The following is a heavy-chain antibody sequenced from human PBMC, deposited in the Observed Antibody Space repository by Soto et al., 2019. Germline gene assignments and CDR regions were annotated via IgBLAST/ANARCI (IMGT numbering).Heavy chain of an antibody. J-gene: IGHJ4*02. Sequence: GGSLRLTCAASGFTFSSYWMHWVRQAPGKGLVWVSYIYSDGSGTSYADSVKGRFTISRDNAKNTLYLQMNSLRAEDTAVYYCARATAEYYLDCWGQGTLVTVSS. V-gene: IGHV3-74*01. CDR2: IYSDGSGT. D-gene: IGHD2-8*01. CDR1: GFTFSSYW. CDR3: ARATAEYYLDC.